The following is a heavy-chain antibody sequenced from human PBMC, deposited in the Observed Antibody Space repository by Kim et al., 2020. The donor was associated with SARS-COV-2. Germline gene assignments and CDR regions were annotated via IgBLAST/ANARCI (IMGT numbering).Heavy chain of an antibody. CDR1: GFTFGNIA. J-gene: IGHJ4*02. Sequence: GGSLRLSCRASGFTFGNIAMSWVRQGPGKGLEWVSAISDSGSTTYYAASVKGRPTISSDTYQKILYLQMNSLRAEDTAVYYCAKVTGAMYQLSRGPDLEYWGQGTVVTVSS. V-gene: IGHV3-23*01. D-gene: IGHD2-2*01. CDR3: AKVTGAMYQLSRGPDLEY. CDR2: ISDSGSTT.